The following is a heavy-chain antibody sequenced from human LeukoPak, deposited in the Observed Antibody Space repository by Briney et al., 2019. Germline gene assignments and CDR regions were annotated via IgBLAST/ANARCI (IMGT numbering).Heavy chain of an antibody. D-gene: IGHD3-16*01. Sequence: PGGSLRLSCAASGLTFSGYNMNWVRQAPGKGLEWVSSISSRSSTIYYADSVKGRFTISRDNAKDSLYLQMNSLTAEDTAVYYCSGMGDYYYYMDVWGKGTTVNVSS. CDR1: GLTFSGYN. J-gene: IGHJ6*03. CDR3: SGMGDYYYYMDV. V-gene: IGHV3-21*06. CDR2: ISSRSSTI.